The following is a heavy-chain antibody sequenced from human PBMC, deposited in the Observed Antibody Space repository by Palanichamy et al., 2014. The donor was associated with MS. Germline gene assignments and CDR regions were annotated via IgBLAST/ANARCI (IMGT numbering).Heavy chain of an antibody. D-gene: IGHD2-2*01. CDR1: GDSIKSDNYY. V-gene: IGHV4-61*01. J-gene: IGHJ6*02. CDR2: VYYDLDT. Sequence: VQLQESGPGLVTPXGTLSLTCIVSGDSIKSDNYYWSWIRQPPGKGLEWIGYVYYDLDTKYNPSLESRVTISSATSKNQFSLTLRSVTAADTAVYYCARDRPAPRRHFDVGPADLYEDFYYGMDVWGRGTAVTVTS. CDR3: ARDRPAPRRHFDVGPADLYEDFYYGMDV.